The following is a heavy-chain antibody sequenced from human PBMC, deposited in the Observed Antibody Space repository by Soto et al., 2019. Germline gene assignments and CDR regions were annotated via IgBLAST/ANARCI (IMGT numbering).Heavy chain of an antibody. J-gene: IGHJ4*02. CDR2: VSSSSTYI. D-gene: IGHD6-13*01. CDR3: ARGSHSTTWYGGQFDY. CDR1: GFTFSSYT. Sequence: EVQLVDSGGGLVKPGGSLRLSCAASGFTFSSYTMNWVRRAPGKGLEWVSSVSSSSTYIYYADSVKGRFTISRDNAKNSLYLQMNSLRAEDTAIYYCARGSHSTTWYGGQFDYWGQGTLVTVSS. V-gene: IGHV3-21*01.